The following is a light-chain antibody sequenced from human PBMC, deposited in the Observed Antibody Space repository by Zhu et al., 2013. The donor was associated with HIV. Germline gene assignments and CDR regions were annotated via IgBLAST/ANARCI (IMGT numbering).Light chain of an antibody. CDR2: DAS. V-gene: IGKV1-9*01. J-gene: IGKJ5*01. CDR1: QGITKS. CDR3: QQLNGYVII. Sequence: DLQLTQSPSFLSASIGDRVTITCRASQGITKSLAWYQQKPGQAPKVLIYDASTLQSGVPSRFSGSGSGTEFTLTISNLQPEDFATYYCQQLNGYVIIFGQGTRLEIK.